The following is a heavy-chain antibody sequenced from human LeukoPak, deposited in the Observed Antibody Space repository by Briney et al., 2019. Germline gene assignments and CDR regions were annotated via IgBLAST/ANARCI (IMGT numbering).Heavy chain of an antibody. CDR2: ITNDGSTT. CDR1: GFTFSSYW. D-gene: IGHD6-13*01. Sequence: PGGSLRLSRAASGFTFSSYWMHWVRQAPGKGLVWVSRITNDGSTTNYADSVKGRFAISRDNAKNSLYLQMNSLRDEDTAVYYCARVFSIAANYCDYWGQGTLVTVSS. CDR3: ARVFSIAANYCDY. J-gene: IGHJ4*02. V-gene: IGHV3-74*01.